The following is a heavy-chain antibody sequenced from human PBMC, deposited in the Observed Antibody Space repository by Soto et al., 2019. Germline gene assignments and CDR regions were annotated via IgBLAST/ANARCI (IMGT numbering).Heavy chain of an antibody. CDR2: VYSGGST. CDR1: GFTVRSNL. J-gene: IGHJ3*02. V-gene: IGHV3-53*01. Sequence: GGSLRLSCAASGFTVRSNLMSWVRQAPGEGLEWVSVVYSGGSTYYAASVKGRFTISRDNSKNSLYLQMNSLRAEDTAVYYCASRILVSDAFDIWGQGTMVTV. CDR3: ASRILVSDAFDI. D-gene: IGHD3-3*02.